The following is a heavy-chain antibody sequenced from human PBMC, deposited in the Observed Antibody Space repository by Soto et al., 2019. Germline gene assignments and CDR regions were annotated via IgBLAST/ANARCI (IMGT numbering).Heavy chain of an antibody. J-gene: IGHJ3*02. CDR2: IFHSGMT. CDR3: AGNRWADAFVI. V-gene: IGHV4-4*02. Sequence: SETLSLTCAVSGGSISSDNWWCWVRQPPGKGLEWIGEIFHSGMTNYNPSLQSRFTISLDKSKNQFSLRLDSVTAADTAVYYCAGNRWADAFVIWGQGTMVTVSS. D-gene: IGHD3-16*02. CDR1: GGSISSDNW.